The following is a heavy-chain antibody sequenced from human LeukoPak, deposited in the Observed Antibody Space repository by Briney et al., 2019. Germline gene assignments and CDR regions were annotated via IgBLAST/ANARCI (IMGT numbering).Heavy chain of an antibody. CDR3: AGQIAAYENYYYYGMDV. CDR2: MNPNSGNT. CDR1: GYTFTSYD. J-gene: IGHJ6*02. Sequence: ASVKVSCKASGYTFTSYDINWVRQATGQGLEWMGWMNPNSGNTGYAQKFQGRVTMTRNTSISTAYMELSSLRSEDTAVYYCAGQIAAYENYYYYGMDVWGQGTTVTVSS. D-gene: IGHD6-13*01. V-gene: IGHV1-8*01.